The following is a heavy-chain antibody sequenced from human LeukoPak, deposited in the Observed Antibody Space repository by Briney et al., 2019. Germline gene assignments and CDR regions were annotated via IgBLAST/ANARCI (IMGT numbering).Heavy chain of an antibody. CDR1: GDSISTSSYY. V-gene: IGHV4-39*01. CDR3: ARHKDYYYSYIDV. CDR2: IYYSGST. J-gene: IGHJ6*03. Sequence: TSETQSLTCSVSGDSISTSSYYWGWIRQPAGKGLEWIGTIYYSGSTYYNPSLTSRVTISVDTSKNQFSLKLSSVTAADTAVYYCARHKDYYYSYIDVWGKGTTVTISS.